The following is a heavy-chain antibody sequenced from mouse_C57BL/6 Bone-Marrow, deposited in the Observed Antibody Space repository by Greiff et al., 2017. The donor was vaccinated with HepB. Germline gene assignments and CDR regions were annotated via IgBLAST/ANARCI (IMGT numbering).Heavy chain of an antibody. CDR1: GYSITSGYY. J-gene: IGHJ1*03. CDR3: ARNFDV. Sequence: EVQLQESGPGLVKPSQSLSLTCSVTGYSITSGYYWNWIRQFPGNKLEWMGYICYDGSNNYNPSLKNRISITRDTSKNQFFLKLNSVTTEDTATYYCARNFDVWGTGTTVTVSS. V-gene: IGHV3-6*01. CDR2: ICYDGSN.